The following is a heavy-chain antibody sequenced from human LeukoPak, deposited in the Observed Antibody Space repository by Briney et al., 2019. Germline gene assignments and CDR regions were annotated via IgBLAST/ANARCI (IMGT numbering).Heavy chain of an antibody. J-gene: IGHJ4*02. Sequence: GGSLRLSCAASGFTFSDYALGWVRQAPGRGLGWVAALSGSGAGTYYSDSVQGRFTISRDNSKRTLFLQMNSLRAEDTAFYCAKADLGVDTFFDYWGQGTLVTVSS. CDR1: GFTFSDYA. CDR3: AKADLGVDTFFDY. V-gene: IGHV3-23*01. CDR2: LSGSGAGT. D-gene: IGHD3-3*01.